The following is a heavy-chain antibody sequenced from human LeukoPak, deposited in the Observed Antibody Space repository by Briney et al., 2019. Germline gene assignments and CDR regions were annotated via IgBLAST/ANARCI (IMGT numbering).Heavy chain of an antibody. CDR3: ARAGYGDQPGYFDY. J-gene: IGHJ4*02. CDR1: GYTFTGYY. V-gene: IGHV1-2*04. D-gene: IGHD4-17*01. Sequence: ASVKVSCKASGYTFTGYYMHWVRQAPGQGLEWMGWINPNSGGTNYAQKFQGWVTMTRDTSISTAYMELSRLSSDDTAVYYCARAGYGDQPGYFDYWGQGTLVTVSS. CDR2: INPNSGGT.